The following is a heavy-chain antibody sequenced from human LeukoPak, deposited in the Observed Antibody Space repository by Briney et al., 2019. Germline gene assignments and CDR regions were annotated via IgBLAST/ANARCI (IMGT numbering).Heavy chain of an antibody. CDR2: INHSGST. CDR3: ASLYYYGSGSDY. V-gene: IGHV4-39*07. CDR1: GGSISSDNYY. J-gene: IGHJ4*02. D-gene: IGHD3-10*01. Sequence: SETLSLTCTVSGGSISSDNYYWSWIRQPPGKGLEWIGEINHSGSTNYNPSLKSRVTISVDTSKNQFSLKLSSVTAADTAMYYCASLYYYGSGSDYWGQGTLVTVSS.